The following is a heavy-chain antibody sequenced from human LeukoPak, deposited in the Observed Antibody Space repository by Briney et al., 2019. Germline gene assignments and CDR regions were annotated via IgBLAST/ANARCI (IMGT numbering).Heavy chain of an antibody. CDR1: GYTFTSYY. CDR2: INPSGGST. CDR3: AAAAPGADILTGYSSH. D-gene: IGHD3-9*01. J-gene: IGHJ4*02. Sequence: ASVKVSCKASGYTFTSYYMHWVRQAPGQGLEWMGIINPSGGSTSYAQKFQGRVTMTEDTSTDTAYMELSSLRSEDTAVYYCAAAAPGADILTGYSSHWGQGTLVTVSS. V-gene: IGHV1-46*01.